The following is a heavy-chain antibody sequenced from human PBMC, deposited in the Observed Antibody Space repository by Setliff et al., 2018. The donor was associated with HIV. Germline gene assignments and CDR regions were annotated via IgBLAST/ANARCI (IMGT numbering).Heavy chain of an antibody. CDR3: ARGYSSSSSHYYYYMDV. D-gene: IGHD6-6*01. CDR2: ISPNNAGT. Sequence: ASVKVSCKASAYSFTDYFIHWVRQAPGQGLEWMGWISPNNAGTRIPRTFRGRVTLTSDTSINTAYMELSGLRSDDTAMYFCARGYSSSSSHYYYYMDVWGKGTTVTVSS. CDR1: AYSFTDYF. J-gene: IGHJ6*03. V-gene: IGHV1-2*02.